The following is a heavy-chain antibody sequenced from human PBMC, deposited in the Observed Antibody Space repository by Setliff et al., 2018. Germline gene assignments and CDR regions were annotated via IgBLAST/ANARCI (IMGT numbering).Heavy chain of an antibody. V-gene: IGHV3-30*03. CDR2: ISNDGSNE. D-gene: IGHD3-10*01. J-gene: IGHJ6*02. CDR1: GGSFSTFS. Sequence: LSLTCAVYGGSFSTFSMHWVRQAPVKGLEWVATISNDGSNEFYAGSVKGRFTVFKDNSKNTLYLQMNSLRAEDSAVYYCARDGVFYAMDFWGQGTTVTVSS. CDR3: ARDGVFYAMDF.